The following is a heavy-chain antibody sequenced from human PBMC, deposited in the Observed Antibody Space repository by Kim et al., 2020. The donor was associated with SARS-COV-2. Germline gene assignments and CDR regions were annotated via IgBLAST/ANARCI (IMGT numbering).Heavy chain of an antibody. CDR1: GFTFSSYA. Sequence: GGSLRLSCAASGFTFSSYAMSWVRQAPGKGLEWVSAISGSGGSTYYADSVKGRFTISRDNSKNTLYLQMNSLRAEDTAVYYCAKGTLRLELRSRSYWGQGTLVTVSS. CDR2: ISGSGGST. J-gene: IGHJ4*02. D-gene: IGHD1-7*01. V-gene: IGHV3-23*01. CDR3: AKGTLRLELRSRSY.